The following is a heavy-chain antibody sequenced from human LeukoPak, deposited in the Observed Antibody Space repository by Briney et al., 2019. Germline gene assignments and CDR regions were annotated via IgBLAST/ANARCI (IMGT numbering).Heavy chain of an antibody. D-gene: IGHD3-22*01. CDR2: IIPILGIA. CDR1: GGTFSSYA. CDR3: AREYYYDSSGYYFQEDY. V-gene: IGHV1-69*04. Sequence: SVKVSCKASGGTFSSYAISWVRQAPGQGLEWMGRIIPILGIANYAQKFQGRVTITADKSTSTAYMELSSLRSEDTAVYYCAREYYYDSSGYYFQEDYWGQGTLVTVSS. J-gene: IGHJ4*02.